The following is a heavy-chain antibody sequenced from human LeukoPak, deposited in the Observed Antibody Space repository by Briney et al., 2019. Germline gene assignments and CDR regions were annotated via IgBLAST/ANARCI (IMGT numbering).Heavy chain of an antibody. J-gene: IGHJ4*02. V-gene: IGHV3-23*01. D-gene: IGHD2-2*01. CDR2: ISATGGST. CDR1: GFSFSSYA. CDR3: ARHLLLGYCSSTSCHATGY. Sequence: GGSLRLSCAGSGFSFSSYAMHWVRRAPGKGLEWISAISATGGSTHYADSVKGRFTISRDNAKNSLYLQMNSLRAEDTAVYYCARHLLLGYCSSTSCHATGYWGQGTLVTVSS.